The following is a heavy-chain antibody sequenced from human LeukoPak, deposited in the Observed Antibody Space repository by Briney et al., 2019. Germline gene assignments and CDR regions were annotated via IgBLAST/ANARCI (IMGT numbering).Heavy chain of an antibody. D-gene: IGHD1-26*01. Sequence: GGSLRLSCAASGFTFDDYTMHWVRQAPGKGLVWVSRIKYDASSTSYADSVKGRFTISRDNAKNTPYLQMNSLRAEDTAVYYCARGATYAYYQDYWGQGTLVTVSS. J-gene: IGHJ4*02. CDR2: IKYDASST. CDR3: ARGATYAYYQDY. CDR1: GFTFDDYT. V-gene: IGHV3-74*01.